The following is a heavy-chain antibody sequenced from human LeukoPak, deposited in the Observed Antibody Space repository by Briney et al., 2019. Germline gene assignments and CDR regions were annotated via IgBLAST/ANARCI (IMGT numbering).Heavy chain of an antibody. CDR2: IYYSGST. CDR1: GGSISSSSYY. CDR3: ARQSQIAAAFDY. J-gene: IGHJ4*02. D-gene: IGHD6-13*01. Sequence: PSETLSLTCTVSGGSISSSSYYWGWIRQPPGKGREWIGSIYYSGSTYYNLSLKSRVTISVDTSKNQFSLKLSSVTAADTAVYYCARQSQIAAAFDYWGQGTLVTVSS. V-gene: IGHV4-39*01.